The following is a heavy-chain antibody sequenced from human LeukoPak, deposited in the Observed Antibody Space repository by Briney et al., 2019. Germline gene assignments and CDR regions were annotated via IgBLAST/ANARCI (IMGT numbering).Heavy chain of an antibody. CDR2: IYYSGST. J-gene: IGHJ4*02. CDR1: GGSISSYY. D-gene: IGHD5-12*01. V-gene: IGHV4-59*08. CDR3: ARLPTITFFDY. Sequence: SEALSLTCTVSGGSISSYYWNWIRQPPGKGLEWIGYIYYSGSTNYNPSLKSRVTISVDTSKNQFSLKLSSVTAADTAVYYCARLPTITFFDYWGQGTLVTVSS.